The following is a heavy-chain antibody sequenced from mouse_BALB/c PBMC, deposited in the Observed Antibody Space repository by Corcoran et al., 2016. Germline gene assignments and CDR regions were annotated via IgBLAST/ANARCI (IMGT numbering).Heavy chain of an antibody. Sequence: QVQLQQSGAELMKPGASVKISCKATGYTFSSYWIEWVKQRPGHGLEWIGEIFPGNDNTNYNEKFKGKATFTADTSSNTAYMQLSSLTSEDSAVYYCARSWDWFSDVWGAGTTVTVSS. V-gene: IGHV1-9*01. CDR1: GYTFSSYW. J-gene: IGHJ1*01. CDR3: ARSWDWFSDV. CDR2: IFPGNDNT. D-gene: IGHD4-1*01.